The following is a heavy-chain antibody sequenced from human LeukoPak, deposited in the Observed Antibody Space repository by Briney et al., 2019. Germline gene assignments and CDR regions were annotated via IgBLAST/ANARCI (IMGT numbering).Heavy chain of an antibody. CDR3: ARDSKGYSSGWSGPCDY. V-gene: IGHV1-46*01. Sequence: ASVKVSCKASGYTFTSYYMHWVRQAPGQGLEWMGIINPSGGSTSYAQKFQGRVTMTRDTPTSTVYMELSSLRSEDTAVYYCARDSKGYSSGWSGPCDYWGQGTLVTVSS. D-gene: IGHD6-19*01. CDR2: INPSGGST. CDR1: GYTFTSYY. J-gene: IGHJ4*02.